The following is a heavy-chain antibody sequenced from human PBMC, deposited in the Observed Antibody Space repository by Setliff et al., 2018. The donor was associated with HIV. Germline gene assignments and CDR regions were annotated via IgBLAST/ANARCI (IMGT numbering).Heavy chain of an antibody. D-gene: IGHD1-26*01. V-gene: IGHV4-59*01. CDR3: ARGDTRNYYGGDYFDY. J-gene: IGHJ4*02. Sequence: SETLSLTCTVSGDFISSDYYWGWIRQPPGKGLEWFGYIYHSGNTNYNPSLESRVSISVDTSKNQFSLKLSSVTAADTAVYYCARGDTRNYYGGDYFDYWGQGSLVTVSS. CDR1: GDFISSDYY. CDR2: IYHSGNT.